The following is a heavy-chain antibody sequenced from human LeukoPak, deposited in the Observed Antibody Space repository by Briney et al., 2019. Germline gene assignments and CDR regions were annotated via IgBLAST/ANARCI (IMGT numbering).Heavy chain of an antibody. CDR2: ISAYNSNT. D-gene: IGHD3-3*01. Sequence: GASVKVSCKASGYTFTNYGISWVRQAPGPGLEWMGWISAYNSNTNYAQKLQGRVTMTTDTSTSTAYIELRSLRSDDTAVYYCARDIPVESWASYYFDYWGQGTLVTVSS. CDR3: ARDIPVESWASYYFDY. J-gene: IGHJ4*02. CDR1: GYTFTNYG. V-gene: IGHV1-18*01.